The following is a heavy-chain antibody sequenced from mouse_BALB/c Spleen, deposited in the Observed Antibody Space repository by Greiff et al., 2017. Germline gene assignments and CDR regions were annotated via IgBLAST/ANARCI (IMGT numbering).Heavy chain of an antibody. CDR3: ARDPPYGNYGRYYFDY. Sequence: EVKVVESGGGLVKPGGSLKLSCAASGFTFSSYAMSWVRQTPEKRLEWVASISSGGSTYYPDSVKGRFTIPRDNARNILYLQMSSLRSEDTAMYYCARDPPYGNYGRYYFDYWGQGTTLTVSA. J-gene: IGHJ2*01. CDR2: ISSGGST. CDR1: GFTFSSYA. D-gene: IGHD2-1*01. V-gene: IGHV5-6-5*01.